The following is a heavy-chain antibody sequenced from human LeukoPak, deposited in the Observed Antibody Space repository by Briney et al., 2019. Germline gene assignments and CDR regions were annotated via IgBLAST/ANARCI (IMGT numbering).Heavy chain of an antibody. D-gene: IGHD6-19*01. Sequence: PGGSLRLSCAASGFTFGSYWMSWVRQAPGKGLEWVASVKQDESEKYYVDPVKGRVTISRDNAKKSVFLEMNSLRGEDTAVYYCARLRSGWYFDFWGQGTLVTVSS. CDR1: GFTFGSYW. CDR2: VKQDESEK. V-gene: IGHV3-7*01. J-gene: IGHJ4*02. CDR3: ARLRSGWYFDF.